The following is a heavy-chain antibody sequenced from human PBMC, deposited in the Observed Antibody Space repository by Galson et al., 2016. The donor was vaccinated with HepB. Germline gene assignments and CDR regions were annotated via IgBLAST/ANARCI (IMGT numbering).Heavy chain of an antibody. CDR1: GFTLTNYG. CDR3: AKDIRSYGLFGRFDY. V-gene: IGHV3-30*18. D-gene: IGHD5-18*01. CDR2: VFYDDSRK. Sequence: SLRLSCAASGFTLTNYGMHWVRQAPGKGLEWVAVVFYDDSRKYCADSVKGRFTISRDNSKNTLYLQMNSLRAEDTAVYYCAKDIRSYGLFGRFDYWGQGTVVTVSS. J-gene: IGHJ4*02.